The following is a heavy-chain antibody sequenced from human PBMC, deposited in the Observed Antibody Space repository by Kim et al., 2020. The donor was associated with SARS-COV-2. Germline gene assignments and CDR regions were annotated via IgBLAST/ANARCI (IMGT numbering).Heavy chain of an antibody. V-gene: IGHV4-59*01. CDR3: ARGRQWLVRGAGIFDY. CDR2: IYYSGST. Sequence: SETLSLTCTVSGGSISSYYWSWIRQPPGKGLEWIGYIYYSGSTNYNPSLKSRVTISVDTSKNQFSLKLSSVTAADTAVYYCARGRQWLVRGAGIFDYWGQGTLVTVSS. J-gene: IGHJ4*02. D-gene: IGHD6-19*01. CDR1: GGSISSYY.